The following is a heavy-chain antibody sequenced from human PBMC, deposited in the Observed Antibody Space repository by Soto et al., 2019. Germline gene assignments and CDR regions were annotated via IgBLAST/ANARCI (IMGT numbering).Heavy chain of an antibody. CDR3: ARAVATGLWDYYYYGMDV. CDR2: IYYSGST. J-gene: IGHJ6*02. Sequence: SETLSLTCTVSGGSISSGGYYWSWIRQHPGKGLEWIGYIYYSGSTYYNPSLKSRVTISVDTSKNQFSLKLSSVTAADTAVYYCARAVATGLWDYYYYGMDVWGQGTTVTVSS. D-gene: IGHD5-12*01. V-gene: IGHV4-31*03. CDR1: GGSISSGGYY.